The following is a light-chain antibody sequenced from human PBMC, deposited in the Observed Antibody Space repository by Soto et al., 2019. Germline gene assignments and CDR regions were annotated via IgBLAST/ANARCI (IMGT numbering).Light chain of an antibody. V-gene: IGKV3-20*01. CDR3: QQFGSSSWT. J-gene: IGKJ1*01. CDR2: GAS. CDR1: QGVSSSY. Sequence: ESVLTQPPGTLSLSPGEKATLSCRASQGVSSSYLAWYQQKPGQAPRLLIYGASSRATGIPDRFSGSGSGTDFTLTVSRLEPEDFAVYYCQQFGSSSWTFGQGTKVEIK.